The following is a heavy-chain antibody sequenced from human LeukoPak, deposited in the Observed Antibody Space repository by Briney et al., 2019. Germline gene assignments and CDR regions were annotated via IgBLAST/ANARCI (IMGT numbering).Heavy chain of an antibody. CDR1: GYTFTGYY. CDR2: INPNSGGT. D-gene: IGHD2-2*01. CDR3: ARCIVVVPAAKGPFDP. Sequence: ASVKVSCKASGYTFTGYYMHWVRQAPGQGLEWMGWINPNSGGTNYAQKFQGRVTMTRDTSTSTVYMELSSLRSEDTAVYYCARCIVVVPAAKGPFDPWGQGTLVTVSS. V-gene: IGHV1-2*02. J-gene: IGHJ5*02.